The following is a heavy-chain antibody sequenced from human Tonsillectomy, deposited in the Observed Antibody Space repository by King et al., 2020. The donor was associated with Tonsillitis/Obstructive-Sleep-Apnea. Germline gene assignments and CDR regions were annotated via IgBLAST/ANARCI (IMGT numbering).Heavy chain of an antibody. J-gene: IGHJ5*02. D-gene: IGHD2-2*01. V-gene: IGHV1-2*06. CDR2: INPNSGGT. CDR1: GYTFTGYY. CDR3: ARDLLDIVVVPAAQSGWFDP. Sequence: VQLVESGAEVKKPGASVKVSCKAYGYTFTGYYMHWVRQAPGQGLEWMGRINPNSGGTNYAQKFQGRVTMTRDKSISTAYMELSRLRSDDTAVYYCARDLLDIVVVPAAQSGWFDPWGQGTLVTVSS.